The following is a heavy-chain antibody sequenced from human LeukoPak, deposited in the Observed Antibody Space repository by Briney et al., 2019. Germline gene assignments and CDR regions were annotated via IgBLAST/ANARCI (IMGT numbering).Heavy chain of an antibody. CDR1: GFTFTRSA. Sequence: SVKVSCKTSGFTFTRSAMQWVRQARGQRLEWIGWIVVGSGNTNYAQKFQERVTITRDMSTSTAHMELSSLRSEDTAVYYCAALYNFGSGSYSPIDYWGQGTLVTVSS. D-gene: IGHD3-10*01. CDR3: AALYNFGSGSYSPIDY. CDR2: IVVGSGNT. J-gene: IGHJ4*02. V-gene: IGHV1-58*02.